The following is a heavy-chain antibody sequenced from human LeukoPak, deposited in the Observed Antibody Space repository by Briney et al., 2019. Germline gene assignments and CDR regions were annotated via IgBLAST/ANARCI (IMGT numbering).Heavy chain of an antibody. CDR3: AKDGYFHDSSGYSYFDS. D-gene: IGHD3-22*01. Sequence: GGSLRLSCAASGFTFNNFPMSWVHQVPGKGLEWVSSISGSGGTTYYAGSVRGRFTISRDNAKKTLFLHMRSLRAEDTALYYCAKDGYFHDSSGYSYFDSWGQGILVSVSS. J-gene: IGHJ4*02. CDR2: ISGSGGTT. CDR1: GFTFNNFP. V-gene: IGHV3-23*01.